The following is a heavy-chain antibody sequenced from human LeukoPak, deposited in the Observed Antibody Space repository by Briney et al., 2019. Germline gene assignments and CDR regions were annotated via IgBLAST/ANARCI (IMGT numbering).Heavy chain of an antibody. CDR3: AKDRGSRGDFQGFDY. D-gene: IGHD2-21*02. Sequence: GGSLRLSCAASGFTFSSYGMHWVRQAPGKGLEWVSGISWNSGSIGYADSVKGRFTISRDNSKNTLYLQMNSLRAEDTAVYYCAKDRGSRGDFQGFDYWGQGTLVTVSS. CDR1: GFTFSSYG. J-gene: IGHJ4*02. CDR2: ISWNSGSI. V-gene: IGHV3-23*01.